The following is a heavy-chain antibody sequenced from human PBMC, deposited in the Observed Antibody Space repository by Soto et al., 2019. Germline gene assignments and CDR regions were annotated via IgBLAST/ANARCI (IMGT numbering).Heavy chain of an antibody. CDR2: IDPSDSYT. D-gene: IGHD6-13*01. J-gene: IGHJ6*02. CDR3: ARSVIAAVLHGMDV. Sequence: PGESLKISCKGSGYSLTSYWISWVRQMPGKGLEWMGRIDPSDSYTNYSPSFQGHVTISADKSISTAYLQWSSLKASDTAMYYCARSVIAAVLHGMDVWGQGTTVTVSS. CDR1: GYSLTSYW. V-gene: IGHV5-10-1*01.